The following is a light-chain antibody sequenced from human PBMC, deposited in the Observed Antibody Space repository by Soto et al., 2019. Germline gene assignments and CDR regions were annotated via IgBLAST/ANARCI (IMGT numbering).Light chain of an antibody. Sequence: QSALTQPASVSGSPGQSITISCTGTSSDVGGYNYVSWYQQHPGKAPKLMIYEVSNRPSGVSNRFSGSKSGNTASLTISGLQAEVEADYYCSSYTSNSTHVFGTGTKVTVL. J-gene: IGLJ1*01. V-gene: IGLV2-14*01. CDR3: SSYTSNSTHV. CDR2: EVS. CDR1: SSDVGGYNY.